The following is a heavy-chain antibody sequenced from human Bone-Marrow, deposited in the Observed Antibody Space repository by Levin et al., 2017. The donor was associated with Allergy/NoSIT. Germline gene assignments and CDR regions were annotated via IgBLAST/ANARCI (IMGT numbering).Heavy chain of an antibody. CDR2: IWYDGSNK. D-gene: IGHD2-15*01. CDR1: GFTFSSYG. Sequence: GGSLRLSCAASGFTFSSYGMHWVRQAPGKGLEWVAVIWYDGSNKYYADSVKGRFTISRDNSKNTLYLQMNSLRAEDTAVYYCASSVVAATGSFDYWGQGTLVTVSS. J-gene: IGHJ4*02. V-gene: IGHV3-33*01. CDR3: ASSVVAATGSFDY.